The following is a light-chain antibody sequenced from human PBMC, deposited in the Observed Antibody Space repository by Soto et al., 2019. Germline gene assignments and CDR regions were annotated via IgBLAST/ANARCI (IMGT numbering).Light chain of an antibody. CDR2: KAS. Sequence: DIQITQSPSTLSASVGDRVTITCRASQTMSTWLAWYQQKPGKAPKLLIYKASSLESGVPSRFSGSGSGTDFTLTISSLQPEDFATYYCQQSYSTTRTFGQGTKVDIK. J-gene: IGKJ1*01. V-gene: IGKV1-5*03. CDR3: QQSYSTTRT. CDR1: QTMSTW.